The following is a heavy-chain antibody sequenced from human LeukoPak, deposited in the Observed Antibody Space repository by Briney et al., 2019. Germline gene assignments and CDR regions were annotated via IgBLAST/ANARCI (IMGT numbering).Heavy chain of an antibody. V-gene: IGHV4-38-2*02. J-gene: IGHJ4*02. CDR1: GYSINSGYF. CDR2: IFHTGDV. CDR3: AKVRSSGWYGEAIDY. D-gene: IGHD6-19*01. Sequence: SETLSLTCTVSGYSINSGYFWGGFRQPPGKGPEWIGSIFHTGDVYYNPSLRSRVTISVDTSKNQFSLKLRSVTAADTAVYYCAKVRSSGWYGEAIDYWGQGTLVTVSS.